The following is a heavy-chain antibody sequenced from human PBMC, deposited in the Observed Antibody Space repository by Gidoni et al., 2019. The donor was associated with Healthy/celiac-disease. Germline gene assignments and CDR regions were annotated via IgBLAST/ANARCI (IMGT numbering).Heavy chain of an antibody. D-gene: IGHD3-3*01. CDR2: ISSRSSTI. Sequence: EVQLVESGGGLVQPGGSLRLSCADSGFTFSSDSMNWVRQAPGKGLEWVSYISSRSSTIYYADCGKGRFTIPRDNAKNSLYLQMNSLRAEDTAVYYCARDLRSVDFWSGLYYYYYGMDVWGQGTTVTVSS. CDR1: GFTFSSDS. V-gene: IGHV3-48*01. J-gene: IGHJ6*02. CDR3: ARDLRSVDFWSGLYYYYYGMDV.